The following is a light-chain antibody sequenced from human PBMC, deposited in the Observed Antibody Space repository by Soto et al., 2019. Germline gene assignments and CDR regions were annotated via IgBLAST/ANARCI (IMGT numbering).Light chain of an antibody. CDR3: VLYMGSGISV. V-gene: IGLV8-61*01. J-gene: IGLJ3*02. CDR1: SGSVSTSYY. CDR2: STX. Sequence: QAVVTQEPSFSVSPGGTVTLTCGLSSGSVSTSYYPSWYQQTPGQAPRTLIXSTXTRSXXXPDRXSGSILGNKAALTITGXXXXXXXXYYCVLYMGSGISVFGGGTKLTVL.